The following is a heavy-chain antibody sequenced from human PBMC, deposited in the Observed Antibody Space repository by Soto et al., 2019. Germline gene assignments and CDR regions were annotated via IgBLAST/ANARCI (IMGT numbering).Heavy chain of an antibody. CDR3: ARALDFWSAYFDY. CDR2: ISSSSSPI. D-gene: IGHD3-3*01. CDR1: GFTFSSND. V-gene: IGHV3-48*01. J-gene: IGHJ4*02. Sequence: GGSLRLSCAAAGFTFSSNDMNWVRQAPGKGLEWVSYISSSSSPIYYADSVRGRFTISRDNAKNSLYLQMNSLRAEDTAVYYCARALDFWSAYFDYWGQGSLVTVSS.